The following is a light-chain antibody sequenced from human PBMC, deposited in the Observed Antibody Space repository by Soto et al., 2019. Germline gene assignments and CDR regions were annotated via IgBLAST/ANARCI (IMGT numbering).Light chain of an antibody. CDR2: WAS. CDR3: QQYYNPPWS. V-gene: IGKV4-1*01. J-gene: IGKJ1*01. Sequence: DIVMTQSPDSLAVSLGKRATINCKSSQSVLYSPNNNNYLAWYQQKPGQPPKLLIYWASTRESGVPDRFSGSGSGTDFTLTISSLQAEDVAVYYCQQYYNPPWSFGQGTKVDI. CDR1: QSVLYSPNNNNY.